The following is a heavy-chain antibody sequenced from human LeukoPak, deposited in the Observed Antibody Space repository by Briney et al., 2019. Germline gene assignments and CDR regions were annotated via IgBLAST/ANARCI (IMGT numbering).Heavy chain of an antibody. D-gene: IGHD4-11*01. J-gene: IGHJ4*02. CDR3: ARSKIDY. CDR2: INEDGSEK. V-gene: IGHV3-7*01. Sequence: GGPLRLSCTASGFTFSNYWMMWVRQAPGKGLEWVANINEDGSEKYYADSVEGRFTISRDNAKNSLDLQMNSLRADDTAIYYCARSKIDYWGQGTLVTVSS. CDR1: GFTFSNYW.